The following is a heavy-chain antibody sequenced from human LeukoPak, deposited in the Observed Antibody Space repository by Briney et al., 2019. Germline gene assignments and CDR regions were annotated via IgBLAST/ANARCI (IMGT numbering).Heavy chain of an antibody. V-gene: IGHV4-34*01. D-gene: IGHD2-15*01. CDR1: GGSFSGYY. J-gene: IGHJ5*02. CDR3: ASAFLRGVVVSAITRRWFAP. CDR2: INHSGST. Sequence: SETLSLTCAVYGGSFSGYYWSWIRQPPGKGLEWIGEINHSGSTNYNPSLKSRVTISVDTSKNQFSLKLSSVTAADTAVYYCASAFLRGVVVSAITRRWFAPWGQGTLVTVSS.